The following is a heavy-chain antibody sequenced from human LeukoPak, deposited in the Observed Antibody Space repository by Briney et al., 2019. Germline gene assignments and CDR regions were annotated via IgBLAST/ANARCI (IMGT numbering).Heavy chain of an antibody. CDR1: GFTFSSYA. J-gene: IGHJ3*02. D-gene: IGHD6-19*01. CDR3: ARPIRTQWQYDAFDI. Sequence: GGSLRLSCAASGFTFSSYAMHWVRQAPGEGLEWVAVISYDGSNKYYADSVKGRFTISRDNSKNTLYLQMNSLRAEDTAVYYCARPIRTQWQYDAFDIWGQGTMVTVSS. CDR2: ISYDGSNK. V-gene: IGHV3-30-3*01.